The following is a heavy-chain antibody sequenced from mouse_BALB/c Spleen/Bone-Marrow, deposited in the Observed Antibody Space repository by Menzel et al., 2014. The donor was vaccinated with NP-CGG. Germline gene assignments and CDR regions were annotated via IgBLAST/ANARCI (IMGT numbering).Heavy chain of an antibody. J-gene: IGHJ2*01. CDR2: INPESSTV. D-gene: IGHD1-2*01. CDR3: TRLTYYGLSDY. Sequence: EVKLLESGGGLVQPGGSLKLSCTASGFDFSRYWMSWVRQAPGKGLQWIGEINPESSTVNYTPSLKDKFIISRDNAKNALYLQVSKVRSEDTALYYCTRLTYYGLSDYWGQGITLTVSS. CDR1: GFDFSRYW. V-gene: IGHV4-1*02.